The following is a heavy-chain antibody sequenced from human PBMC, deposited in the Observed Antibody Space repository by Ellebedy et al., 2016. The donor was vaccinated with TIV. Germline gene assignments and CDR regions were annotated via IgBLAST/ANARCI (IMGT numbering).Heavy chain of an antibody. Sequence: PGGSLRLSCITSGFTFADYAMVWFRHAPGKGLEWVGFISSKRYGGRPEHAASLKGRFTISRDDSRSIAYLQMNSLQSEDTGVYYCTRNPRKGGDRYPFDFWGQGTLVTVSS. CDR3: TRNPRKGGDRYPFDF. V-gene: IGHV3-49*03. CDR2: ISSKRYGGRP. D-gene: IGHD2-21*02. J-gene: IGHJ4*02. CDR1: GFTFADYA.